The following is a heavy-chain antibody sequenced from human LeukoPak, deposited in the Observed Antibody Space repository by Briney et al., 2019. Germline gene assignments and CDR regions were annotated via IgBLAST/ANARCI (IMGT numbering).Heavy chain of an antibody. V-gene: IGHV4-59*01. D-gene: IGHD6-19*01. Sequence: SETLSLTCTVSGGSISSYYWGWIRQPPGKGLEWIGYIYYSGSTNYNPSLKSRVTISVDTSKNQFSLKLSSVTAADTAVYYCARGAYSSGWYVSDYWGQGTLVTVSS. CDR2: IYYSGST. CDR3: ARGAYSSGWYVSDY. CDR1: GGSISSYY. J-gene: IGHJ4*02.